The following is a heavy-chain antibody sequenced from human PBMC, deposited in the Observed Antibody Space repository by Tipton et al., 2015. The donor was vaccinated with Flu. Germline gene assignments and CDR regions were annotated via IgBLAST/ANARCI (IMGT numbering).Heavy chain of an antibody. V-gene: IGHV4-59*01. Sequence: TLSLTCTVSGGSISTYYWSWIRQPPGKGLEWIGYVYGSAYYNPLLKSRVTISADTSNNQFSLKLNSVTAADTAVYYCARLSYYDVDLKNFYFDYWGQGALVTVSS. D-gene: IGHD3-10*02. CDR2: VYGSA. CDR1: GGSISTYY. CDR3: ARLSYYDVDLKNFYFDY. J-gene: IGHJ4*02.